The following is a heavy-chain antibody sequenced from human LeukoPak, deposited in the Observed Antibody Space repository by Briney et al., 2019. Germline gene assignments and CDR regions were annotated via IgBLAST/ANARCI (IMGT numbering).Heavy chain of an antibody. J-gene: IGHJ3*02. D-gene: IGHD1-1*01. CDR3: ARHMWNGKEDAFDI. CDR1: GGSINSYY. CDR2: IKTGGNN. Sequence: SETLSLTCTVSGGSINSYYWSLIRQPPGKGLEWIAYIKTGGNNKYNPSLKSRVTISVDTTKNQFSLKLSSVTAADTAVYYCARHMWNGKEDAFDIWGQGTIVTVSS. V-gene: IGHV4-4*09.